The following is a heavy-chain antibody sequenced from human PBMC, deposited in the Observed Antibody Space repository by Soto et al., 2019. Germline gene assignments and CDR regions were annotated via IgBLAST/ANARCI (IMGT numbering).Heavy chain of an antibody. J-gene: IGHJ6*02. Sequence: PSETLSLTCTVSGGSIGSHDYHWSWIRQPPGKGLEWIGYIYYDGVTYFNPSLKSRLTMSLDMSKNQFSLSLTSVTAADAAVYYCARDSFNYYYGMDVWGQATTVTVSS. CDR3: ARDSFNYYYGMDV. CDR1: GGSIGSHDYH. V-gene: IGHV4-30-4*01. CDR2: IYYDGVT.